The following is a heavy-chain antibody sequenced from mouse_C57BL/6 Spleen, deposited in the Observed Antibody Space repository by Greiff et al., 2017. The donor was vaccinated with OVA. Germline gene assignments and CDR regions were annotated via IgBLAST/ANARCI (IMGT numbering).Heavy chain of an antibody. CDR1: GYTFTSYW. CDR2: IYPSDSET. J-gene: IGHJ3*01. CDR3: ARALGRYAY. V-gene: IGHV1-61*01. D-gene: IGHD4-1*01. Sequence: QVQLQQPGAELVRPGSSVKLSCKASGYTFTSYWMDWVKQRPGQGLEWIGNIYPSDSETHYNQKFEDKATLTVDKSSSTAYMQLSSLTSEDSAVYYCARALGRYAYWGQGTLVTVSA.